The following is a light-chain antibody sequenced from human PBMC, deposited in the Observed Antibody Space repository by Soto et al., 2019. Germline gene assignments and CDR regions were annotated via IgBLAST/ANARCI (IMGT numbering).Light chain of an antibody. J-gene: IGLJ1*01. CDR3: SSYEGTYTPYV. CDR2: DVS. CDR1: SSDVGGYNY. V-gene: IGLV2-14*01. Sequence: QSALTQPASVSGSPGQSITISCTGTSSDVGGYNYVSWYQQHPGKAPKLMIYDVSNRPSGVSNRFSGSKSGNTASLTISGLQAEDEADYYCSSYEGTYTPYVFGTGTKVTVL.